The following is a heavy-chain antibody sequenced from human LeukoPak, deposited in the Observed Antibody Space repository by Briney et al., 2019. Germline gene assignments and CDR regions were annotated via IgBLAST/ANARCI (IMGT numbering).Heavy chain of an antibody. Sequence: SETLSLTCAVYVEPFSNYFWSWIRQSPGKGLEWIGEINHSGSTNYNSSLTSRVTISVDTSKNQFSLTLSSVTAADPAIYYCARGLGQYDCWGQGTLVTVSS. CDR3: ARGLGQYDC. V-gene: IGHV4-34*01. D-gene: IGHD5-24*01. CDR2: INHSGST. J-gene: IGHJ4*02. CDR1: VEPFSNYF.